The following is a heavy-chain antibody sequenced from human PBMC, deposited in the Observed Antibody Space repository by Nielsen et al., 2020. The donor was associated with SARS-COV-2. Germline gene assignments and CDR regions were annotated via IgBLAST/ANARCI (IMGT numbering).Heavy chain of an antibody. CDR1: GFTFDDYA. J-gene: IGHJ3*02. Sequence: GGSLRLSCAASGFTFDDYAMHWVRQAPGKGLEWVSGISWNSGSIGYADSVKGRFTISRDNAKNSLYLQMNSLRAEDTALYYCASLGESAGVAFDIWGQGTMVTVSS. V-gene: IGHV3-9*01. CDR3: ASLGESAGVAFDI. CDR2: ISWNSGSI. D-gene: IGHD3-16*01.